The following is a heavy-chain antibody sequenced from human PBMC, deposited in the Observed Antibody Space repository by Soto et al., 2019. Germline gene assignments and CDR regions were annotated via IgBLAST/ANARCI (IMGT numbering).Heavy chain of an antibody. Sequence: LSLTFTVSGGSISSCGYYWSWIRQHPGKGLEWIGYIYYSGSTYYNPSLKSRVTISVDTSKNQFSLKPSSVTAADTAVYYCARGPQLVHWFDPWGQGALVTVSS. CDR1: GGSISSCGYY. CDR2: IYYSGST. J-gene: IGHJ5*02. CDR3: ARGPQLVHWFDP. D-gene: IGHD6-13*01. V-gene: IGHV4-31*03.